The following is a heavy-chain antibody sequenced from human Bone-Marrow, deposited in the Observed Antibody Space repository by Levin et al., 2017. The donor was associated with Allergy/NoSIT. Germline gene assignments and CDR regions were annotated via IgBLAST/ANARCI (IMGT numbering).Heavy chain of an antibody. CDR2: IDWDDDK. CDR3: ARIVVGSGYYDILTGYYNDYYYYYMDV. V-gene: IGHV2-70*11. J-gene: IGHJ6*03. Sequence: QTLSLTCTFSGFSLSTSGMCVSWIRQPPGKALEWLARIDWDDDKYYSTSLKTRLTISKDTSKNQVVLTMTNMDPVDTATYYCARIVVGSGYYDILTGYYNDYYYYYMDVWGKGTTVTVSS. CDR1: GFSLSTSGMC. D-gene: IGHD3-9*01.